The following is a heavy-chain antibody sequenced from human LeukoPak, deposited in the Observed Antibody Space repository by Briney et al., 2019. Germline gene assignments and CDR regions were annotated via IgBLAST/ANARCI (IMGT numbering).Heavy chain of an antibody. CDR2: IYYTGST. Sequence: SETLSLTCTVSGGSVSSYYWSWIRQPPGKGLEWIGYIYYTGSTNYNPSLKSRVTMSVDTSKNQFSLNLRSVTPEDTAVYYCARNLIPEQLVLNFWGQGTLVTVSS. V-gene: IGHV4-59*02. CDR1: GGSVSSYY. D-gene: IGHD6-6*01. J-gene: IGHJ4*02. CDR3: ARNLIPEQLVLNF.